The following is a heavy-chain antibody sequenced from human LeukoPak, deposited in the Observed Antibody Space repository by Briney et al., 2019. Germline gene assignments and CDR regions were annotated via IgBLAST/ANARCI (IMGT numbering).Heavy chain of an antibody. V-gene: IGHV1-18*04. Sequence: ASVKVSCKASGYTFTSYGISWVGQAPGQGREGMGWVSAYNGNTNYAQKLQGRVTMTTDTSTSTAYMELRSLRSDDTAVYYCARDPLGGAVADNWFDPWGQGTLGTVS. CDR1: GYTFTSYG. D-gene: IGHD3-16*01. CDR3: ARDPLGGAVADNWFDP. CDR2: VSAYNGNT. J-gene: IGHJ5*02.